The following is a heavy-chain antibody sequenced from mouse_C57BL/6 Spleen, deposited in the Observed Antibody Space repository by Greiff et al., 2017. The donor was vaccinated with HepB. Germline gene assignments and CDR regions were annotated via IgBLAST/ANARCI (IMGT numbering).Heavy chain of an antibody. CDR3: ARQGATWAMDY. Sequence: DVQLVESGGDLVKPGGSLKLSCAASGFTFSSYGMSWVRQTPDKRLEWVATISSGGSYTYYPDSVKGRFTISRDNAKNTLYLQMSSLKSEDTAMYYCARQGATWAMDYWGQGTSVTVSS. V-gene: IGHV5-6*01. D-gene: IGHD3-1*01. CDR1: GFTFSSYG. CDR2: ISSGGSYT. J-gene: IGHJ4*01.